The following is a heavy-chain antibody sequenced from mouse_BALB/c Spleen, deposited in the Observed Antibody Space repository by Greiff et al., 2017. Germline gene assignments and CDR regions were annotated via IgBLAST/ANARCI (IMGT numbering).Heavy chain of an antibody. Sequence: VQLQQSGAELMKPGASVKISCKATGYTFSSYWIEWVKQRPGHGLEWIGEILPGSGSTNYNEKFKGKATFTADTSSNTAYMQLSSLTSEDSAVYYCARPDYDDYYAMDYWGQGTSVTVSS. J-gene: IGHJ4*01. CDR3: ARPDYDDYYAMDY. D-gene: IGHD2-4*01. CDR1: GYTFSSYW. CDR2: ILPGSGST. V-gene: IGHV1-9*01.